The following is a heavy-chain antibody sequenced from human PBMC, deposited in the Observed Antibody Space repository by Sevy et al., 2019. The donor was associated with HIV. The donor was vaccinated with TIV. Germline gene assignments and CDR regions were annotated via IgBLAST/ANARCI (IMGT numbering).Heavy chain of an antibody. J-gene: IGHJ6*02. CDR1: GIIFTTSG. D-gene: IGHD3-9*01. CDR3: AKDFTGYNGMDV. Sequence: GGSLRLSCAVSGIIFTTSGMHWVRQAPGKGLEWVAVISYDGRNEFYGDSVKGRFTISRDNSKNILYLQMNSLRVEDTAVYYCAKDFTGYNGMDVWGQGTMVTVSS. CDR2: ISYDGRNE. V-gene: IGHV3-30*18.